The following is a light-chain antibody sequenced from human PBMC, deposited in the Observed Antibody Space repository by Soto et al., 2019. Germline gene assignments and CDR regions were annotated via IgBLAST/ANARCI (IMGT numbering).Light chain of an antibody. CDR2: DVS. J-gene: IGLJ1*01. Sequence: SVLTQPASGNRFPGRSSAISCNRTSSDVGSHDLVSWYQQQSGKVPKLIIYDVSSRPSGVSNRFSGSKSGNTASLTISGLQAEDEADYYCSSFTSTTTYVFGTGTKVTVL. V-gene: IGLV2-14*02. CDR1: SSDVGSHDL. CDR3: SSFTSTTTYV.